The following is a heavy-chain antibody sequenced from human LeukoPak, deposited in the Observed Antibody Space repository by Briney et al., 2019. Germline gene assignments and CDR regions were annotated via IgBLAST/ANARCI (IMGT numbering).Heavy chain of an antibody. CDR2: ISYDGSNK. Sequence: PGRSLRLSCAASGFTFSSYAMHWVRQAPGKGLEWVAVISYDGSNKYYADSVKGRFTISRDNSKNTLYLQVNSLRAEDTAVYYCARDRRELWPLDYWGQGTLVTVSS. J-gene: IGHJ4*02. V-gene: IGHV3-30-3*01. D-gene: IGHD1-26*01. CDR3: ARDRRELWPLDY. CDR1: GFTFSSYA.